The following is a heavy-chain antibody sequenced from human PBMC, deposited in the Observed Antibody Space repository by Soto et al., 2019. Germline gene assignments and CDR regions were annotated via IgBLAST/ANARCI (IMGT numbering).Heavy chain of an antibody. V-gene: IGHV1-24*01. Sequence: GASVKVSCKVSGYTLTELSMHWVRQAPGKGLEWMGGFDPEDGETIYAQKFQGRVTMTEDTSTDTAYMELSSLRSEDTAVYYCAPAIRVRGVIIKEGAFDIWGQGTMVTVSS. CDR2: FDPEDGET. CDR3: APAIRVRGVIIKEGAFDI. J-gene: IGHJ3*02. CDR1: GYTLTELS. D-gene: IGHD3-10*01.